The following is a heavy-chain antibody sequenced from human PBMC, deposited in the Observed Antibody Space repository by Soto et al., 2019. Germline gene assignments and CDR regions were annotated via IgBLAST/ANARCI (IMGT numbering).Heavy chain of an antibody. CDR1: GFTFSSYE. CDR2: ISSSGSTI. Sequence: ESGGGLVQPGGSLRLSCAASGFTFSSYEMNWVRQAPGKGLEWVSYISSSGSTIYYADSVKGRFTISRDNAKNSLYLQMNSLRAEDTAVYYCARVGNTAMALDYWGQGTLVTVSS. D-gene: IGHD5-18*01. V-gene: IGHV3-48*03. CDR3: ARVGNTAMALDY. J-gene: IGHJ4*02.